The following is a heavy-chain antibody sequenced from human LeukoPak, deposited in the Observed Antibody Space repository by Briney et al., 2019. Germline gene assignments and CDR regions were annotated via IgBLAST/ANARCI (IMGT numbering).Heavy chain of an antibody. Sequence: ASVKVSCKASVYTFTSYAMHWVRQAPGQRLEWMGWINAGNGNTKYSHKFQCRVTITRDTSVSTAYMKLSSLRSEDTAVYYCARVASKYSSGWYVQYWGQRTLVTVSS. V-gene: IGHV1-3*01. CDR2: INAGNGNT. CDR1: VYTFTSYA. J-gene: IGHJ4*02. CDR3: ARVASKYSSGWYVQY. D-gene: IGHD6-19*01.